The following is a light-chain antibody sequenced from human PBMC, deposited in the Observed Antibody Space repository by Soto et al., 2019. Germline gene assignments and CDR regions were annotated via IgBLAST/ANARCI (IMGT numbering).Light chain of an antibody. CDR3: SSYTNTFTPV. J-gene: IGLJ2*01. V-gene: IGLV2-14*01. CDR1: SSDVGGYNY. Sequence: QSVLTQPASVSGSPGQSITISCTGTSSDVGGYNYVSWYQQHPGKAPKLMIYDVTNRPSGLSYRFSGSKSGNTASLTISGLQAADEADYYCSSYTNTFTPVFGGGTKLTVL. CDR2: DVT.